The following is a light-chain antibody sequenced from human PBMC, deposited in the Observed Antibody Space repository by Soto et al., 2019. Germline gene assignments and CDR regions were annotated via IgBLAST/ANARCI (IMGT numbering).Light chain of an antibody. J-gene: IGKJ5*01. CDR3: QQYSGSPPTT. CDR1: QSVSRNY. Sequence: EIVLTQSPGTLSLSPGETATISCRASQSVSRNYLPWYQQKPAQAPRLLIYGASSRATGIPDRFSGSGSGTDFTLTISRLEPEDFAVYYCQQYSGSPPTTFGQGTRLEIE. CDR2: GAS. V-gene: IGKV3-20*01.